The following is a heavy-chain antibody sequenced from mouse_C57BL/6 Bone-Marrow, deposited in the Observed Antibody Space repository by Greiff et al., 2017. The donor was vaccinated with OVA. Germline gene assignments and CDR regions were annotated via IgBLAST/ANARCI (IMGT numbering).Heavy chain of an antibody. Sequence: VQLQQSGPELAKPGASVKIPCKASGYTFTDYNMDWVKQSHGKSLEWIGDINSNNGGTIYNQKFKGKATLTVDKSSSTAYMELRSLTSEDTAVYDCARGGYYDYDGGAWFAYWGQGTRVTVSA. D-gene: IGHD2-4*01. J-gene: IGHJ3*01. CDR2: INSNNGGT. V-gene: IGHV1-18*01. CDR3: ARGGYYDYDGGAWFAY. CDR1: GYTFTDYN.